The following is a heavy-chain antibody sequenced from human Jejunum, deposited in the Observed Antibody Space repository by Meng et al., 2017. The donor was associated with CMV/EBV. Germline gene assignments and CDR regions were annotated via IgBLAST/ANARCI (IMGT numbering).Heavy chain of an antibody. CDR2: IYSVGTT. CDR1: GFSVSSNY. CDR3: ATDENWGCPY. Sequence: VQLLGPGGGWVQPGESLVLSCAASGFSVSSNYMSWVRQAPGKGLEWVTLIYSVGTTFYADSVKGRFTISTDDSKRTLYLQMNTLRVEDTAVYYCATDENWGCPYWGQGSLVTVSS. J-gene: IGHJ4*02. V-gene: IGHV3-66*02. D-gene: IGHD7-27*01.